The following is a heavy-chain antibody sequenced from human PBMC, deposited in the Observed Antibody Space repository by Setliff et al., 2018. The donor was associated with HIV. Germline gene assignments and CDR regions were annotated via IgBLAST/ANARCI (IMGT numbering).Heavy chain of an antibody. CDR2: MYYTGST. Sequence: SETLSLTCTVSGGSTDSGSYYWAWIRQPPGKGLEWIGSMYYTGSTYYNPSLKSRVTISIDTSKNQFSLKLNSVTAADTAVYYCARNPCSGGSCPDAFDIWGQGTMVTVSS. J-gene: IGHJ3*02. D-gene: IGHD2-15*01. V-gene: IGHV4-39*01. CDR1: GGSTDSGSYY. CDR3: ARNPCSGGSCPDAFDI.